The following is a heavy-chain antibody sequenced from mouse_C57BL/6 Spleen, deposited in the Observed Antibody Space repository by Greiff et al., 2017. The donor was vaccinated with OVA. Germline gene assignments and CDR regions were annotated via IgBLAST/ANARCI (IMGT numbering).Heavy chain of an antibody. V-gene: IGHV1-76*01. J-gene: IGHJ3*01. CDR3: ARDDYDGGFAY. D-gene: IGHD2-4*01. CDR1: GYTFTDYY. CDR2: IYPGSGNT. Sequence: QVQLQQSGAELVRPGASVKLSCKASGYTFTDYYINWVKQRPGQGLEWIARIYPGSGNTYYNEKFKGKATLTAEKSSSTAYMQLSGLTSEDSAVYFCARDDYDGGFAYWGQGTLVTVSA.